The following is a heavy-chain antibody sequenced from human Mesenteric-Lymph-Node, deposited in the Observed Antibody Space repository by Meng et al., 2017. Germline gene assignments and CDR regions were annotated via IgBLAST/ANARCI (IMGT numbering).Heavy chain of an antibody. D-gene: IGHD3-16*01. CDR1: GFTFSSYA. Sequence: QGQLVESGGGVVQPGRSLSLSCAASGFTFSSYAMHWVRQAPGKGLEWVAVISYDGSNKYYADSVKGRFTISRDNSKNTLYLQMNSLRAEDTAVYYCARDTSDYWGQGTLVTVSS. J-gene: IGHJ4*02. CDR3: ARDTSDY. CDR2: ISYDGSNK. V-gene: IGHV3-30*01.